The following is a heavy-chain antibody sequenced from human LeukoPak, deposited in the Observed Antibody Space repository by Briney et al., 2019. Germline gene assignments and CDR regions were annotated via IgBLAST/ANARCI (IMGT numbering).Heavy chain of an antibody. J-gene: IGHJ4*02. CDR3: AKDGSYSSSSQLDY. CDR2: ISYDGSNK. CDR1: GFTFSSYA. D-gene: IGHD6-6*01. Sequence: GRSLRLSCAASGFTFSSYAMHWVRQSPGKGLEWVAVISYDGSNKYYADSVKGRFTISRDNSKNTLYLQMNSLRAEDTAVYYCAKDGSYSSSSQLDYWGQGTLVTVSS. V-gene: IGHV3-30*04.